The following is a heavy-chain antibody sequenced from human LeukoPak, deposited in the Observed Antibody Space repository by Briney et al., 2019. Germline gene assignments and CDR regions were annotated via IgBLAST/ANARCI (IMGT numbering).Heavy chain of an antibody. V-gene: IGHV3-30*02. D-gene: IGHD3-9*01. CDR2: IRYDGSNK. CDR1: GFTFSSYG. CDR3: AKDVASDILSIDY. Sequence: PGGSLRLSCAASGFTFSSYGMHWVRQAPGKGLEWVAFIRYDGSNKYYADSVKGRFTISRDNSKNTLYLQMNSLRAEDTAVYYCAKDVASDILSIDYWGQGTLVTVSS. J-gene: IGHJ4*02.